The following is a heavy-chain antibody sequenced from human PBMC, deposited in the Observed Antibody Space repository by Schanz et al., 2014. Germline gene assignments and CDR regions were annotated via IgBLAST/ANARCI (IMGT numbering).Heavy chain of an antibody. CDR2: ISGFGTGA. CDR3: ARDGGRDGYNLAFDV. V-gene: IGHV3-23*01. J-gene: IGHJ3*01. D-gene: IGHD5-12*01. CDR1: GFSFSNYA. Sequence: EVQLLESGGGLVQPGGSLRLSCAASGFSFSNYALVWVRQPPGKGLEWISGISGFGTGAYYADSVKGRFSISRDNSKNTLLLQMNSLRAEDTAVYFCARDGGRDGYNLAFDVWGQGTLVTVSS.